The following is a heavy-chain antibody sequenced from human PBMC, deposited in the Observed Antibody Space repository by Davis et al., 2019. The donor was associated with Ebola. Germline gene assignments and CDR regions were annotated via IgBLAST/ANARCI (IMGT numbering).Heavy chain of an antibody. J-gene: IGHJ4*02. D-gene: IGHD3-10*01. V-gene: IGHV5-51*01. CDR1: GYSFTSYW. Sequence: GESLKISCKGSGYSFTSYWIALVRQMPGKGLEWMGIIYPGDSDTRYSPSFRGQVTISADKSFSTAYLQWSGLKASDTAMYYCARMGKSYYDSLWDYWGQGTLVTVSS. CDR3: ARMGKSYYDSLWDY. CDR2: IYPGDSDT.